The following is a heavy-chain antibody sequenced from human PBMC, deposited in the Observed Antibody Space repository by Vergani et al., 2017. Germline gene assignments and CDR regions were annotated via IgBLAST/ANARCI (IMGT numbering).Heavy chain of an antibody. Sequence: QVQLVQSGAEVKKPGSSVKVSCKASGGTFSSYAISWVRQAPGQGLEWMGRIIPILGTANYAQKFQGRVTITADESTSTAYMELSSLRSEDTAVYYCARPYYYGSGSTGDAFDIWGQGTMVTVSS. CDR3: ARPYYYGSGSTGDAFDI. D-gene: IGHD3-10*01. J-gene: IGHJ3*02. CDR1: GGTFSSYA. CDR2: IIPILGTA. V-gene: IGHV1-69*11.